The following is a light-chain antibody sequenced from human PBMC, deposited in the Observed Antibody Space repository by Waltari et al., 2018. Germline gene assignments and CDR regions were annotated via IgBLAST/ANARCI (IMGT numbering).Light chain of an antibody. V-gene: IGLV3-21*02. CDR2: ADS. CDR1: NIGSKS. Sequence: SYVLTQPPSVSVAPGQTARITCGGNNIGSKSVHWYQQKPGQAPVLGVYADSDRPSGFPERFSGSNSGNTATLTISRVEAGDEADYYCQVWDSSSDHPYVVFGGGTKLTVL. CDR3: QVWDSSSDHPYVV. J-gene: IGLJ2*01.